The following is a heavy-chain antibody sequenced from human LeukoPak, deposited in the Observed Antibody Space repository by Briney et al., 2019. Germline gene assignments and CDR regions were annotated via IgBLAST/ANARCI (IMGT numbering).Heavy chain of an antibody. J-gene: IGHJ4*02. Sequence: SGPTLENPTQTLTLTCTFSGFSLTTSGVGVGWIRQPPGRALEWLALIYWNADNRYSPSLKSRLTITKDTSKNQVLLTMANMGPVDTATYYCAHYGDYRSLYYFDYWGQGTLVTVSS. D-gene: IGHD4-11*01. V-gene: IGHV2-5*01. CDR2: IYWNADN. CDR1: GFSLTTSGVG. CDR3: AHYGDYRSLYYFDY.